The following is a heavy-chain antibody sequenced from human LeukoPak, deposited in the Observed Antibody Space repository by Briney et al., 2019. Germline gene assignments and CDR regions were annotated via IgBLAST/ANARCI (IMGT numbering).Heavy chain of an antibody. J-gene: IGHJ4*02. D-gene: IGHD1-20*01. CDR3: ARVGITGTFYYGVDY. CDR2: ISDTGGST. CDR1: GITLSNYG. V-gene: IGHV3-23*01. Sequence: GGSLRLSCAVSGITLSNYGMSWVRQAPGKGLEWVAGISDTGGSTNYADSVKGRFTISRDNSKNTLYLQMNSLRAEDTAVYYCARVGITGTFYYGVDYWGQGTLVTVSS.